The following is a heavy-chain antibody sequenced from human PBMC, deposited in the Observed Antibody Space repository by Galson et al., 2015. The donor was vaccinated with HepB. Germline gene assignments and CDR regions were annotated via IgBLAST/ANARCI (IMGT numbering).Heavy chain of an antibody. Sequence: SLRLSCAASGFTLSRYTMNWVRQAPGKELQWISYISTNGATIHYADSVKGRFTIARDNARNSIFLQMNSLRVEDTAVYYWATTLFGSGAYWTLDLWGQGTLVTVSS. CDR1: GFTLSRYT. CDR3: ATTLFGSGAYWTLDL. J-gene: IGHJ3*01. CDR2: ISTNGATI. D-gene: IGHD2-15*01. V-gene: IGHV3-48*04.